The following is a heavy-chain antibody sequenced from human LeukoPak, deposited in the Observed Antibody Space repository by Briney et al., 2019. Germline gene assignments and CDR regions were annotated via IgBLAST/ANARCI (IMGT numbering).Heavy chain of an antibody. Sequence: SETLSLTCTVSGGSISSSSYYWGWIRQPPGKGLERIGSIYYSGSTYYNPSLKSRVTISVDTSKNQFSLKLSSVTAADTAVYYCARFGEGDYYFDYWGQGTLVTVSS. CDR2: IYYSGST. J-gene: IGHJ4*02. CDR3: ARFGEGDYYFDY. V-gene: IGHV4-39*01. CDR1: GGSISSSSYY. D-gene: IGHD3-10*01.